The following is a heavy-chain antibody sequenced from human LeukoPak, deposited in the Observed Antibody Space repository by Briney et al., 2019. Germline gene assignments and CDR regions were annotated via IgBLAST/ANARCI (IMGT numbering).Heavy chain of an antibody. Sequence: GASVKVSCKASGGTFSSYAISWVRQAPGQGLEWMGGTIPIFGTGNYAQKFQGRVTITTDESTNTAYMELSSLRSEDTAVYYCARDRYCSSTSCYTGRFDPWGQGILVTVSS. CDR2: TIPIFGTG. CDR1: GGTFSSYA. D-gene: IGHD2-2*02. CDR3: ARDRYCSSTSCYTGRFDP. J-gene: IGHJ5*02. V-gene: IGHV1-69*05.